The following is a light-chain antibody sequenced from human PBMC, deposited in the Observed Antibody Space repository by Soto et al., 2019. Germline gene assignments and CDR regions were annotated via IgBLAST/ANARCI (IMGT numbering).Light chain of an antibody. V-gene: IGKV3-15*01. CDR3: QQYDQWWT. CDR2: GAS. J-gene: IGKJ1*01. Sequence: VVTHSHVTLSVAPGERATLSCRASQSVSSNLAWYQQKPGQAPRLLIYGASTRATGIPARFSGSGSGTEYTLSISSLQSEDFGVYFCQQYDQWWTGGQGTKVDIK. CDR1: QSVSSN.